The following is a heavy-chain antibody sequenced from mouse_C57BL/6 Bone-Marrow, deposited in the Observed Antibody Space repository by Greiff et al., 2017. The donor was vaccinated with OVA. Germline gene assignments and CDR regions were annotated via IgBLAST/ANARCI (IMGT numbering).Heavy chain of an antibody. CDR3: AREMMVKKAWFAY. Sequence: QVQLQQPGAELVMPGASVKLSCKASGYTFTSYWMHWVKQRPGHGLEWIGEIDPSDSYTNYNQKFKGKSTLTVDKSSSTAYMQLSSLTSEDSAVYYWAREMMVKKAWFAYWGQGTLVTVSA. CDR1: GYTFTSYW. V-gene: IGHV1-69*01. D-gene: IGHD2-3*01. CDR2: IDPSDSYT. J-gene: IGHJ3*01.